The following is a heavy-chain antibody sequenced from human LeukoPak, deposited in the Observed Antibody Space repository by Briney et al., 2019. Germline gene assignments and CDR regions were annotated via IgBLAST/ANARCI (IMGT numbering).Heavy chain of an antibody. J-gene: IGHJ4*02. CDR3: TTETPSGSNTFFDY. CDR1: GFTFSNAW. D-gene: IGHD1-26*01. V-gene: IGHV3-15*01. Sequence: GGSLRLSCAASGFTFSNAWMSWVRQAPGKGLEWVGRIKSKTDGGTTDYAAPVKGRFTISRDDSKNTLYLQMNSLKTEDTAVYYCTTETPSGSNTFFDYWGQGTLVTVSS. CDR2: IKSKTDGGTT.